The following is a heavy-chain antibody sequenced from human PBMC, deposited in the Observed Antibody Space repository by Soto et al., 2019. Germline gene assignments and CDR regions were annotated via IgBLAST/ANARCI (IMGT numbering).Heavy chain of an antibody. CDR3: AREGGGYCSGGSCQVDY. Sequence: QLQLQESGPGLVKPSETLSLTCTVSGGSISSSSYYWGWIRQPPGKGLEWIGSIYYRGNTYYNPSHKMRVTISVDTSKNQSALKLSSVTAADTAVYYCAREGGGYCSGGSCQVDYWGQGTLVTVSS. CDR2: IYYRGNT. CDR1: GGSISSSSYY. D-gene: IGHD2-15*01. J-gene: IGHJ4*02. V-gene: IGHV4-39*02.